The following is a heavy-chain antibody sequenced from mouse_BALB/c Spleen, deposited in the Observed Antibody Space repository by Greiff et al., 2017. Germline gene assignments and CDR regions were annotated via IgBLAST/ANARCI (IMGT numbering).Heavy chain of an antibody. J-gene: IGHJ2*01. CDR2: INPYNGDT. Sequence: EVQLQESGPELVKPGASVKISCKASGYSFTGYFMNWVKQSHGKSLEWIGRINPYNGDTFYNQKFKGKATLTVDKSSSTAYMQLSSLTSEDSAVYYCARGEYGNYPYYFDYWGQGTTLTVAS. CDR1: GYSFTGYF. CDR3: ARGEYGNYPYYFDY. D-gene: IGHD2-10*02. V-gene: IGHV1-20*01.